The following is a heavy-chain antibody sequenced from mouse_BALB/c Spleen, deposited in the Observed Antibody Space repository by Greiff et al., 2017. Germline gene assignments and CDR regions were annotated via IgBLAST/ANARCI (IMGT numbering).Heavy chain of an antibody. D-gene: IGHD1-1*01. CDR2: ISSGGSYT. CDR3: TRDYGRSFDY. V-gene: IGHV5-6-4*01. Sequence: EVQGVESGGGLVKPGGSLKLSCAASGFTFSSYTMSWVCQTPEKRLEWVATISSGGSYTYYPDSVKGRFTISRDNAKNTLYLQMSSLKSEDTAMYYCTRDYGRSFDYWGQGTTLTVSS. CDR1: GFTFSSYT. J-gene: IGHJ2*01.